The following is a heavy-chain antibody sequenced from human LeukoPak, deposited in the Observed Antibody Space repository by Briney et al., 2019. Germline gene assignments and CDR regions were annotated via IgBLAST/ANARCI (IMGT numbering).Heavy chain of an antibody. D-gene: IGHD4-17*01. Sequence: EPSETLSLTCTVSGGSISSSSYYWGWIRQPPGKGLGRIGSIYYSGSTYYNPCSKSRVTISVDTSKNQFSLKLSSVPAADTAVYYCATTTVTTSSSYYFDYWGQGTLVTVSS. CDR3: ATTTVTTSSSYYFDY. J-gene: IGHJ4*02. V-gene: IGHV4-39*01. CDR2: IYYSGST. CDR1: GGSISSSSYY.